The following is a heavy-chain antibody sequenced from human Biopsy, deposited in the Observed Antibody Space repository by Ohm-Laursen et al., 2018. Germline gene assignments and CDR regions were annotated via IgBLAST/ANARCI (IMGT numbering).Heavy chain of an antibody. CDR1: VGTFSNYG. V-gene: IGHV1-69*06. Sequence: ASVKASCEPPVGTFSNYGVNWVRQAPGQGLEWLGGNIPILGTGNYAQKFQDRVTVASDTSTSTATMELRSLRSDDTAVYYCATKLTGYFHHWGQGTLVIVSS. J-gene: IGHJ1*01. D-gene: IGHD3-9*01. CDR3: ATKLTGYFHH. CDR2: NIPILGTG.